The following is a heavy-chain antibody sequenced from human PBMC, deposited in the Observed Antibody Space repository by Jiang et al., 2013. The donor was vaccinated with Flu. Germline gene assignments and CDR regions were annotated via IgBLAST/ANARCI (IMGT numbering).Heavy chain of an antibody. D-gene: IGHD3-10*01. CDR3: ARRSITMVRGVIIRDNWFDP. J-gene: IGHJ5*02. Sequence: GLVKPSQTLSLTCAVSGGSISSGGYSWSWIRQPPGKGLEWIGYIYYSGSTYYNPSLKSRVTISVDTSKNQFSLKLSSVTAADTAVYYCARRSITMVRGVIIRDNWFDPWGQGTLVTVSS. CDR2: IYYSGST. V-gene: IGHV4-30-4*07. CDR1: GGSISSGGYS.